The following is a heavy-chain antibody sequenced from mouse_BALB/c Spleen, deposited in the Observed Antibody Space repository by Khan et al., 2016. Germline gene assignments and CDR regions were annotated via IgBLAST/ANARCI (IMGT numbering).Heavy chain of an antibody. D-gene: IGHD1-1*01. CDR3: ASYYGSSYDYFDY. V-gene: IGHV1-87*01. Sequence: QVQLQQSGAELARPGASVKLSCKASGYTFTSYWMQWVKQRPGQGLEWIGAIYPGDGDTRYTQTFKGKATSTADKSSSTAYMQLSSLASEDSAVYYCASYYGSSYDYFDYWGQGTTLTVSS. J-gene: IGHJ2*01. CDR1: GYTFTSYW. CDR2: IYPGDGDT.